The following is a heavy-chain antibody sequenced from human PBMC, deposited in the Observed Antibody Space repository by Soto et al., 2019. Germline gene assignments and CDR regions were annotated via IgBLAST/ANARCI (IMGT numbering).Heavy chain of an antibody. CDR3: ATSAAAAGTGGDYFDY. V-gene: IGHV4-39*07. CDR2: IYYTGGT. Sequence: PSETLSLTCTVSGGSIRSGKYYWAWIRQPPGKGPEWIGSIYYTGGTNYNPSLKSRVTISVDTSKNQFSLKLSSVTAADTAVYYCATSAAAAGTGGDYFDYWGQGTLVTVSS. J-gene: IGHJ4*02. D-gene: IGHD6-13*01. CDR1: GGSIRSGKYY.